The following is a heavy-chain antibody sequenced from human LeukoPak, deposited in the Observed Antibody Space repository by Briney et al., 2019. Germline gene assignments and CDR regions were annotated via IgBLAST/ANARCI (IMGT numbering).Heavy chain of an antibody. Sequence: GGSLRLSCAASGFTFSSYGMHWVRQAPGKGLEWVAVIWYDGSNKYYADSVKGRFTISRDNSKNTLYLQMNSLRAEDTAVYYCARDGIAAAEEDNWFDPWGQGTLVTVSS. CDR1: GFTFSSYG. V-gene: IGHV3-33*01. D-gene: IGHD6-13*01. CDR2: IWYDGSNK. CDR3: ARDGIAAAEEDNWFDP. J-gene: IGHJ5*02.